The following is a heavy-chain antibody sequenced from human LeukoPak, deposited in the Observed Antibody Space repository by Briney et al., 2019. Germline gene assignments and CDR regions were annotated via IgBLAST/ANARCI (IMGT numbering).Heavy chain of an antibody. CDR2: ISGSGGST. J-gene: IGHJ4*02. Sequence: GGSLRLSCAASGFTFSSYDMSWVRQAPGKGLEWVSVISGSGGSTYYADSVKGRFTISRDNSKNTLYLQMNSLRAEDTALYYCARSDDYNSRNVFNYWGQGTLVTVSS. CDR1: GFTFSSYD. V-gene: IGHV3-23*01. CDR3: ARSDDYNSRNVFNY. D-gene: IGHD5-24*01.